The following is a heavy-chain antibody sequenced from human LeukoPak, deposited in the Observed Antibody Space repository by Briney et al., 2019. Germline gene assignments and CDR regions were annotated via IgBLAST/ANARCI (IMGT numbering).Heavy chain of an antibody. CDR2: ISSSNSYI. CDR3: ARDQGLLVVAGRFGY. V-gene: IGHV3-21*01. J-gene: IGHJ4*02. D-gene: IGHD6-19*01. Sequence: GGSLRLSCAASGFTFSSYSMNWVRQAPGKGLEWVSSISSSNSYIYSADSVKGRSTISRDNAKNSLYLQMNSLRAEDTAVYYCARDQGLLVVAGRFGYWGQGTLVTVSS. CDR1: GFTFSSYS.